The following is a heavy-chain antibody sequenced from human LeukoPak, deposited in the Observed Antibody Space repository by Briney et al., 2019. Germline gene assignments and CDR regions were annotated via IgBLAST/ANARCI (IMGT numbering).Heavy chain of an antibody. CDR2: VNHAEIT. CDR1: GGLFDGHY. Sequence: SETLSLTCAVYGGLFDGHYWTWIRQSPERGLEWIGEVNHAEITHYSPSLRSRLTLSTDASKNQFSLRLTSVSAADTAVYYCARAGLRLSGWLREYFYDSWSQGILVTVSS. CDR3: ARAGLRLSGWLREYFYDS. J-gene: IGHJ4*02. D-gene: IGHD3-3*01. V-gene: IGHV4-34*01.